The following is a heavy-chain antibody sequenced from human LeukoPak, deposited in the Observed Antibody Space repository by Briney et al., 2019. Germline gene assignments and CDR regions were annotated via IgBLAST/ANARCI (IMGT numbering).Heavy chain of an antibody. Sequence: SETLSLTCAVYGGSFSGYYWSWIRQPPGKGLEWIGEINHSGSTNYNPSLKSRITISVDTSKNQFSLKLSSVTAADTAVYYCARDYSRYLGGGFDYWGQGTLVTVSS. CDR3: ARDYSRYLGGGFDY. V-gene: IGHV4-34*01. D-gene: IGHD3-16*01. J-gene: IGHJ4*02. CDR1: GGSFSGYY. CDR2: INHSGST.